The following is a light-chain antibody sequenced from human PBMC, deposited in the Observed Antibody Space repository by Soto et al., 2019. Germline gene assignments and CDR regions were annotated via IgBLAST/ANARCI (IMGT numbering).Light chain of an antibody. Sequence: EIGLTQSPGTLSLSPGERATLSCRASQSLSSSYLAWYRQKPGQAPRLLIYGASRRATGIPDRFSGSGSGTDFTLTISRLEPEDFAIYYCQQYGSSPTFGQGTKVEIK. V-gene: IGKV3-20*01. J-gene: IGKJ1*01. CDR2: GAS. CDR1: QSLSSSY. CDR3: QQYGSSPT.